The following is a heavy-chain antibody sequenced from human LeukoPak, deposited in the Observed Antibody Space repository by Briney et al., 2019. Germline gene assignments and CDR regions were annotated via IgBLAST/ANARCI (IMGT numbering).Heavy chain of an antibody. Sequence: SQTLSLTCTVSGGSIRSYYWSWIRQPPGKGLEWIGYIYYSGSTNYNPSLKSRVTISVDTSKNQFSLKLSSVTAADTAVYYCARHGRFLEWLYHWGQGTLVTVSS. V-gene: IGHV4-59*08. D-gene: IGHD3-3*01. CDR2: IYYSGST. J-gene: IGHJ5*02. CDR1: GGSIRSYY. CDR3: ARHGRFLEWLYH.